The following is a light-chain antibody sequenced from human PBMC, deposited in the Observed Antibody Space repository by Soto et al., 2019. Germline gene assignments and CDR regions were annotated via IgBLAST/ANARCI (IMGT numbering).Light chain of an antibody. CDR2: DNN. CDR3: GTWDSSLSAVV. CDR1: SSNIGNSY. J-gene: IGLJ2*01. Sequence: QSVLTQPPSVPAAPGQKVSISCSGRSSNIGNSYVSWYQQLPGTAPKLLIYDNNKRPSGIPDRFSGSKSGTSATLGITGLQTGDEADYYCGTWDSSLSAVVFGGWNQLAVI. V-gene: IGLV1-51*01.